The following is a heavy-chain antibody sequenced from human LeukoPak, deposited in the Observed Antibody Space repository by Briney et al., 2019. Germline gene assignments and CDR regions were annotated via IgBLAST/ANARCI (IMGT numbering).Heavy chain of an antibody. CDR3: ARDGDWAFDY. J-gene: IGHJ4*02. V-gene: IGHV3-48*01. Sequence: PGGSLRLSCAASGFTFSSSYSMNWVRQAPGKGLEWVAHISLTTTTVSYADSVKGRFTMSRDNAKNSLFLQMNSLRAEDTAVYYCARDGDWAFDYWGRGTLVTVSS. CDR2: ISLTTTTV. CDR1: GFTFSSSYS. D-gene: IGHD2-21*02.